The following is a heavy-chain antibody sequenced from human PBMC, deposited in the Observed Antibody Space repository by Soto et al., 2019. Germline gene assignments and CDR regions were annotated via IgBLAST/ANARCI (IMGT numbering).Heavy chain of an antibody. Sequence: QLQLQESGSGLVKPSQTLSLTCAVSGGSFSSGGYSWSWIRQPPGKGLEWIGYIYPNGRTHYNPSLKSRVTISVDRSKNQFSLELISVTDADTAVYYCATVPAAGRAYFDYWGQGTLVTVSS. D-gene: IGHD6-13*01. CDR2: IYPNGRT. J-gene: IGHJ4*02. V-gene: IGHV4-30-2*01. CDR1: GGSFSSGGYS. CDR3: ATVPAAGRAYFDY.